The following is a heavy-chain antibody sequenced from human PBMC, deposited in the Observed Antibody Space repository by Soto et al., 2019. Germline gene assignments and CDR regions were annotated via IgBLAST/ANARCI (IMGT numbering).Heavy chain of an antibody. D-gene: IGHD4-17*01. CDR1: GGSISSYY. V-gene: IGHV4-59*08. CDR3: ARRPAYGNAFDY. CDR2: IYYSGST. J-gene: IGHJ4*02. Sequence: SETLSLTCTVSGGSISSYYWNWVRQPPGKGLEWIGYIYYSGSTNYNPSLKSRVTISVDTSKNQFSLKLSSVTAADTAVYYCARRPAYGNAFDYWGQGTLVTVSS.